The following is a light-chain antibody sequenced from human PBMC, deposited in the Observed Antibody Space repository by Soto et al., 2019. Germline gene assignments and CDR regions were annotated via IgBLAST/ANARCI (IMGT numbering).Light chain of an antibody. Sequence: EIVFTQSPATLSLSPGERATLSCRASQSVSSYLAWYQQKPGQAPRLLIYDASNRATGIPARFSGSGTGTDFTLTISSLEAEDVAVYYCQQRSNWPSYTFGQGTKLEIK. CDR3: QQRSNWPSYT. CDR1: QSVSSY. J-gene: IGKJ2*01. CDR2: DAS. V-gene: IGKV3-11*01.